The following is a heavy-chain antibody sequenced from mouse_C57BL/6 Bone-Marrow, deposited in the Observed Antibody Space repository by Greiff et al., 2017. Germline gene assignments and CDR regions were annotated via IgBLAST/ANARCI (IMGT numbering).Heavy chain of an antibody. CDR2: IDPTSGGT. CDR3: AASYGSSYDWYFGV. Sequence: QVQLQQPGAELVKPGASVKLSCKASGYTFTSYWMHWVKQRPGRGLEWMGRIDPTSGGTKYNEKFKSKATLTVDKPSSTAYMQLSSLTSEDSAVYDCAASYGSSYDWYFGVWGTGTTVTVSS. D-gene: IGHD1-1*01. CDR1: GYTFTSYW. J-gene: IGHJ1*03. V-gene: IGHV1-72*01.